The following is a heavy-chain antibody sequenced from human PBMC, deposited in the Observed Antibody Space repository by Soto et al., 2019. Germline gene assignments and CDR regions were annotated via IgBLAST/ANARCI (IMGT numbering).Heavy chain of an antibody. D-gene: IGHD3-10*01. CDR1: GASFTNYT. CDR2: ISAYNGNT. CDR3: ARAKRFYGSGSYPHFDY. Sequence: ASVKVSCKASGASFTNYTISWVRQAPGQGLEWMGWISAYNGNTNYAQKLQGRVTMTTDTSTSTAYMELRSLRSDDTAVYYCARAKRFYGSGSYPHFDYWGQGTLVTVSS. V-gene: IGHV1-18*01. J-gene: IGHJ4*02.